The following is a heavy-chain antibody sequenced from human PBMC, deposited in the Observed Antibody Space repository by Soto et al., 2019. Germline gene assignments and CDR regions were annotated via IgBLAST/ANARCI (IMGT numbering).Heavy chain of an antibody. V-gene: IGHV3-15*07. J-gene: IGHJ6*02. Sequence: PGGSLRLSCAASGSTFSNAWMNWVRQAPGKGLEWVGRIKSKTDGGTTDYAAPVKGRFTISRDDSKNTLYLQMNSLKTEDSAVYYCTTDFPQQLVTYYGMDVWGQGTTVTVSS. D-gene: IGHD6-13*01. CDR3: TTDFPQQLVTYYGMDV. CDR2: IKSKTDGGTT. CDR1: GSTFSNAW.